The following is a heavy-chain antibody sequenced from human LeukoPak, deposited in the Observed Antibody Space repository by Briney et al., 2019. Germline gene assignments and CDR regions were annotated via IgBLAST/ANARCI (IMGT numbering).Heavy chain of an antibody. J-gene: IGHJ3*02. CDR2: IYYSGST. CDR1: GGSISSYY. Sequence: SETLSLTCTVSGGSISSYYWSWIRQPPGKGLEWIGYIYYSGSTNYNPSLKSRVTISVDTSKNQFSLKLSSVTAADTAVYYCARGPNRVTMMIGDAFDIWGQGTMVTISS. CDR3: ARGPNRVTMMIGDAFDI. D-gene: IGHD3-22*01. V-gene: IGHV4-59*12.